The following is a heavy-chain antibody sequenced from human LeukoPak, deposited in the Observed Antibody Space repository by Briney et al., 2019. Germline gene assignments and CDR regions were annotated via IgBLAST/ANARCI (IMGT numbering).Heavy chain of an antibody. CDR2: INPKSGDT. CDR3: ARYSGYVPGLVKYFDS. Sequence: ASVKVTCKASVYTFTGYYMHWVRQAPGQGLEWMGWINPKSGDTNYAQKFQDRVTMTRDTSISTTYMELSRLRSDDTAVYYCARYSGYVPGLVKYFDSWGQGTLVAVSS. J-gene: IGHJ4*02. D-gene: IGHD5-12*01. CDR1: VYTFTGYY. V-gene: IGHV1-2*02.